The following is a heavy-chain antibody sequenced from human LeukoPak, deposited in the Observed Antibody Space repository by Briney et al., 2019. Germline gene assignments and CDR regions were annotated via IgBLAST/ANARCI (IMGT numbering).Heavy chain of an antibody. D-gene: IGHD5-12*01. CDR3: ARGGDSGYDLSY. J-gene: IGHJ4*02. Sequence: GGSLRLSFAASGFTVSTNYLSWVRQAPGKGLEWVSVIYSGGSTFYADSVKGRFTISRDNSKNTLYLQMNSLRVEDTAVYYCARGGDSGYDLSYWGQGTLVTVSS. CDR2: IYSGGST. V-gene: IGHV3-66*01. CDR1: GFTVSTNY.